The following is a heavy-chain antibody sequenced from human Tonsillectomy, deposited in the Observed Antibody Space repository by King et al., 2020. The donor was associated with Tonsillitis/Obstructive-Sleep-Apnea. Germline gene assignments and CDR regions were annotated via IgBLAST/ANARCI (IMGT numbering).Heavy chain of an antibody. V-gene: IGHV2-5*02. Sequence: VTLKESGPTLVKPPQTLTLTCTFSGFSLSTSGVGVGWIRQPPGKALEWLALIYWDDDKRYSPYLKSRLTITKDTSKNQVVLTMTNMDPVDTATYYCAHSRKSRIFGVPIAFDYWGQGTLVTVSS. CDR3: AHSRKSRIFGVPIAFDY. CDR1: GFSLSTSGVG. J-gene: IGHJ4*02. D-gene: IGHD3-3*02. CDR2: IYWDDDK.